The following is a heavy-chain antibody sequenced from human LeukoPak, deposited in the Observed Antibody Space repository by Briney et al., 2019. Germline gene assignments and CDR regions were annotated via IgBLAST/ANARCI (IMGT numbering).Heavy chain of an antibody. J-gene: IGHJ4*02. CDR3: ARDVVGYCSSTSCSNADY. D-gene: IGHD2-2*01. Sequence: SETLSLTCSVSGGSMSSSSYYWGWIRQPPGKGLEWIGSMYYSGSTYYNPSLKSRVTISVDTSKNQFSLKLSSVTAADTAVYYCARDVVGYCSSTSCSNADYWGQGTLVTVSS. CDR1: GGSMSSSSYY. V-gene: IGHV4-39*07. CDR2: MYYSGST.